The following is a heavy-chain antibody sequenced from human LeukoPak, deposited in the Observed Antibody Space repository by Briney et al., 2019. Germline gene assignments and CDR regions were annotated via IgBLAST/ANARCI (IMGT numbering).Heavy chain of an antibody. CDR3: ARGDPKIAVAGTFDY. D-gene: IGHD6-19*01. J-gene: IGHJ4*02. CDR1: GGSFSGYY. Sequence: PSETLSLTCAVYGGSFSGYYWSWIRQPPGKGLEWIGEIYHSGSTNYNPSLKSRVTISVDTSKNQFSLKLSSVTAADTAVYYCARGDPKIAVAGTFDYWGQGTLVTVSS. CDR2: IYHSGST. V-gene: IGHV4-34*01.